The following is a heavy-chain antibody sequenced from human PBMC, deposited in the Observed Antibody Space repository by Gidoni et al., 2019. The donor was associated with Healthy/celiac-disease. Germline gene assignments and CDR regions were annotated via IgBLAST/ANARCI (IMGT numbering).Heavy chain of an antibody. CDR1: GGSISSGSYY. CDR2: IYTSGST. Sequence: QVQLQESGPGLVKPSQTLSLTCPVSGGSISSGSYYWSWIRQPAGKGLEWIGRIYTSGSTNYNPSLKSRVTISVDTSKNQFSLKLSSVTAADTAVYYCARDRGSGWYNWFDPWGQGTLVTVSS. CDR3: ARDRGSGWYNWFDP. J-gene: IGHJ5*02. D-gene: IGHD6-19*01. V-gene: IGHV4-61*02.